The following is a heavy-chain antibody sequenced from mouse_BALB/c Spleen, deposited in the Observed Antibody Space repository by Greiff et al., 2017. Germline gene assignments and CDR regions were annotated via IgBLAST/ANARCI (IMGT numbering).Heavy chain of an antibody. J-gene: IGHJ4*01. CDR2: ISNGGGST. V-gene: IGHV5-12-2*01. CDR3: ARRYYGNYYAMDY. D-gene: IGHD2-1*01. Sequence: EVKLLESGGGLVQPGGSLKLSCAASGFTFSSYTMSWVRQTPEKRLEWVAYISNGGGSTYYPDTVKGRFTISRDNAKNTLYLQMSSLKSEDTAMYYCARRYYGNYYAMDYWGQGTSVTVSS. CDR1: GFTFSSYT.